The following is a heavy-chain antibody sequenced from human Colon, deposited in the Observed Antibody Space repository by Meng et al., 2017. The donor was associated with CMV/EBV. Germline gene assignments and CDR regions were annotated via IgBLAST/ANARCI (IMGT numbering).Heavy chain of an antibody. CDR1: GDSIRTYW. CDR2: IHHSGTT. V-gene: IGHV4-59*12. Sequence: SETLSLTCTVSGDSIRTYWWSWIRQSPGKGLEWIGYIHHSGTTNYNPSLKSRVTISVDTSKNQFSLKLTSVTAADTAMYYCARDPFNCGRSSCYKGASNWFDPWGQGTLVTVSS. CDR3: ARDPFNCGRSSCYKGASNWFDP. J-gene: IGHJ5*02. D-gene: IGHD2-2*02.